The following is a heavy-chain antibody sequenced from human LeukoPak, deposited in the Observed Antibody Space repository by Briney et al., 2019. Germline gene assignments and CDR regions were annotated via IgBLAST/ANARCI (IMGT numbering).Heavy chain of an antibody. CDR2: ISYDGSNK. CDR1: GFTFSSYP. Sequence: GRSLRLSCAASGFTFSSYPKHWVRQAPGKGLEWVAVISYDGSNKYYADSVKGRFTISRDNSKNTLYLQMNSLRAEDTAVYYCARDSSSWSFDYWGQGTLVTVSS. V-gene: IGHV3-30-3*01. D-gene: IGHD6-13*01. J-gene: IGHJ4*02. CDR3: ARDSSSWSFDY.